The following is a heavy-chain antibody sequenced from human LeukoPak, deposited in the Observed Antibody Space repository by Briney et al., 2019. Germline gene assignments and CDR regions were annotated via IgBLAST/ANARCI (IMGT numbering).Heavy chain of an antibody. CDR2: ISYDGSNK. D-gene: IGHD1-1*01. J-gene: IGHJ4*02. CDR1: GFTFSSYG. CDR3: ARDLQGGTLDY. V-gene: IGHV3-30*12. Sequence: GGSLRLSCAASGFTFSSYGMHWVRQAPGKGLEWMAFISYDGSNKYYADSVKGRFTISRDNSKNTLYLQMNSLRAEDTAVYFCARDLQGGTLDYWGQGTLVTVSS.